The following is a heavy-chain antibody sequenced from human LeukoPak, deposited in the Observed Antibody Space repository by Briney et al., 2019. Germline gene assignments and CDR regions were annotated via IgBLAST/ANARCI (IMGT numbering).Heavy chain of an antibody. CDR1: GFTFSSYA. D-gene: IGHD3-22*01. CDR2: ISYDGSNK. J-gene: IGHJ5*02. CDR3: ARDLDSSGLINWFDP. Sequence: PGRSLRLSCAASGFTFSSYAMHWVRQAPGKGLEWVAVISYDGSNKYYADSVKGRFTISRDNSKNTLYLQMNSLRAEDTAVYYCARDLDSSGLINWFDPWGQGTLVTVSS. V-gene: IGHV3-30*04.